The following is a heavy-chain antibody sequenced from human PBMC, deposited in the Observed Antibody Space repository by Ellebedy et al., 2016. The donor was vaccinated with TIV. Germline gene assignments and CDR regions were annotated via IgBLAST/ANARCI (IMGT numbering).Heavy chain of an antibody. Sequence: GGSLRLXXAASGFSFSDYYMSWIRQAPGKGLEWVAYISDTSHYISYADSVKGRFTISRDNAKNSLYLQMNSLRGEDTAVYYCATSQHYYDISYWGQGTLVTVSS. CDR3: ATSQHYYDISY. CDR1: GFSFSDYY. D-gene: IGHD3-22*01. J-gene: IGHJ4*02. V-gene: IGHV3-11*03. CDR2: ISDTSHYI.